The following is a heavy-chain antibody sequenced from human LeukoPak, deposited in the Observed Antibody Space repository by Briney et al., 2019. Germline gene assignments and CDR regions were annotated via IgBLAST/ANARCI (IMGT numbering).Heavy chain of an antibody. Sequence: ASVTVSCKASGYTFTSYYMHWVRQAPGQGLEWMGIINPSGGSTSYAQKFQGRVTMTRDTSTSTVYMELSSLRSEDTAVYYCARDHFRTTVTTNFDYWGQGTLVTVSS. J-gene: IGHJ4*02. V-gene: IGHV1-46*01. CDR3: ARDHFRTTVTTNFDY. D-gene: IGHD4-17*01. CDR2: INPSGGST. CDR1: GYTFTSYY.